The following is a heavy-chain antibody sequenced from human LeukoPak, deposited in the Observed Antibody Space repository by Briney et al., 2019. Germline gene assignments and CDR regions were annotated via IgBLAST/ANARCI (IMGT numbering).Heavy chain of an antibody. D-gene: IGHD4-17*01. Sequence: SETLSLTCTVSGDSIRNYYYNWIRQPPGKGLECIGYSYDTAKYNPSLKGRVTVAVDTSKNQFSLKLSSVTAADTAIYYCASDTPSSAVTLGHWGQGTLVTVSS. V-gene: IGHV4-59*01. CDR3: ASDTPSSAVTLGH. CDR1: GDSIRNYY. CDR2: SYDTA. J-gene: IGHJ4*02.